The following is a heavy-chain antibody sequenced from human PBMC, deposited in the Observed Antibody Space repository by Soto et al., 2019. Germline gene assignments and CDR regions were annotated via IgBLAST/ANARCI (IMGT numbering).Heavy chain of an antibody. Sequence: GASVKVSCKASGYTFTSYGISWVRQAPGQGLEWMGWTSAYNGNTNYAQKLQGRVTMTTDTSTSTAYMELRSLRSDDTAVYYCARDGGYRQRGAFDIWGQGTMVTVSS. V-gene: IGHV1-18*01. CDR1: GYTFTSYG. D-gene: IGHD1-26*01. CDR2: TSAYNGNT. CDR3: ARDGGYRQRGAFDI. J-gene: IGHJ3*02.